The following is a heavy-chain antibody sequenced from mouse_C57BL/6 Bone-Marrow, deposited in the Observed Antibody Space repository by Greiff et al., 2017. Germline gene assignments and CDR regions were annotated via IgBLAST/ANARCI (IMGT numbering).Heavy chain of an antibody. CDR2: IYPGSGST. V-gene: IGHV1-55*01. D-gene: IGHD3-2*02. CDR3: ARDRQLRLPSWFAY. CDR1: GYTFTSYW. J-gene: IGHJ3*01. Sequence: QVQLKQPGAELVKPGASVKMSCKASGYTFTSYWITWVKQRPGQGLEWIGDIYPGSGSTNYNEKFKSKATLTVDTSSSTAYMQLSSLTSEDSAVYYCARDRQLRLPSWFAYWGQGTLVTVSA.